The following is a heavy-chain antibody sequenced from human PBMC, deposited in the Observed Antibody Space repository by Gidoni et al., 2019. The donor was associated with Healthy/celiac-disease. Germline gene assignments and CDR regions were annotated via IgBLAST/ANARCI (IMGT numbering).Heavy chain of an antibody. CDR1: GGSIGRSSYY. CDR2: IYYSGST. J-gene: IGHJ4*02. D-gene: IGHD3-3*01. Sequence: QLQLQESGTGLVKPSETLSLTCTVSGGSIGRSSYYWGWIRQPPGTGLEWIGSIYYSGSTYYNPSLKRRVTISVDTSKNQFSLKLSSVTAADTAVYYCARTMTIFGVVGYFDYWGQGTLVTVSS. CDR3: ARTMTIFGVVGYFDY. V-gene: IGHV4-39*01.